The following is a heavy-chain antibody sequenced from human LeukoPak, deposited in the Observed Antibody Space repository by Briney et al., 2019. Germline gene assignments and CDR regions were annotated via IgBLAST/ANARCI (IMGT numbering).Heavy chain of an antibody. CDR1: GFTFSSYE. D-gene: IGHD2-2*01. CDR2: ISSSSSYI. CDR3: ARTAANHDAFDI. Sequence: GGSLRLSCAASGFTFSSYEMNWARQAPGKGLEWVSSISSSSSYIYYADSVKGRFTISRDNAKNSLYLQMNSLRAEDTAVYYCARTAANHDAFDIWGQGTMATVSS. J-gene: IGHJ3*02. V-gene: IGHV3-21*01.